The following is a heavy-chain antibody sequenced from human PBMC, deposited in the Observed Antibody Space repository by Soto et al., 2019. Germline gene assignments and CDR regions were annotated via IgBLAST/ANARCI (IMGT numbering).Heavy chain of an antibody. V-gene: IGHV3-66*01. D-gene: IGHD1-1*01. CDR1: GFSVSANY. J-gene: IGHJ4*02. Sequence: PGGSLRLSCVASGFSVSANYMTWMRQAPGKGLEWVSVIHGGGNTYYADSVKGRFTISRDNAKNSLYLQINSLRGDDTAIYYCVKSGDNYNALDYWGQGTPVTVSS. CDR2: IHGGGNT. CDR3: VKSGDNYNALDY.